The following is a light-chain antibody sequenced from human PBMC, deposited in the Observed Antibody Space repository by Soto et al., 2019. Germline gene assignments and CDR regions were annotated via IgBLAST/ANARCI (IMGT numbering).Light chain of an antibody. CDR3: SSYTSSSTYV. CDR1: SSDVGYYNY. V-gene: IGLV2-14*03. J-gene: IGLJ1*01. CDR2: DVR. Sequence: QSALTQPASVSGSPGQSITISCTGTSSDVGYYNYVSWYQQHPVKAPKLMIYDVRNRPSGVSNRFSGSKSGNTASLTISGLQAEDEADYYCSSYTSSSTYVFGTGTKVTVL.